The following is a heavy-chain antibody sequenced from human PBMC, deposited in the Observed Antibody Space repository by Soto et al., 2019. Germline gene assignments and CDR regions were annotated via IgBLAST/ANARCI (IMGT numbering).Heavy chain of an antibody. CDR1: GFTFTSYE. D-gene: IGHD5-12*01. V-gene: IGHV3-48*03. J-gene: IGHJ4*02. CDR2: ITSGANTI. Sequence: GGSLRLSGAACGFTFTSYEMNWVRQAAGKGLEWVAYITSGANTIYYADSVRGRFTISRDNDNNSLFLEMDSLRDEDIALYYCARGRGWLHIDSCGRGDLVAVSS. CDR3: ARGRGWLHIDS.